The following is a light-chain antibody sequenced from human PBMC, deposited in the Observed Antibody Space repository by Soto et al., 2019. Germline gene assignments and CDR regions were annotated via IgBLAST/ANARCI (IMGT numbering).Light chain of an antibody. CDR3: QQYGSSRVFT. CDR1: QSVRSSD. CDR2: GAS. Sequence: EIVLTQSPGTLSLSPGERATLSCRASQSVRSSDLAWYQQKPGQAPRLLIYGASGRATGIPDRFSGSGSGTDFTLTISRLEPEDFAVYYCQQYGSSRVFTFGPGTKVDIK. V-gene: IGKV3-20*01. J-gene: IGKJ3*01.